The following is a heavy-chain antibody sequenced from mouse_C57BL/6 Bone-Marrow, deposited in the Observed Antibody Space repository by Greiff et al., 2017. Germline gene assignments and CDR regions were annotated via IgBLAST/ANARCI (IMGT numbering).Heavy chain of an antibody. J-gene: IGHJ3*01. V-gene: IGHV5-4*01. D-gene: IGHD2-2*01. CDR2: ISDGGSYT. CDR3: ARDLGGYHFAY. CDR1: GFTFSSYA. Sequence: EVKLVESGGGLVKPGGSLKLSCAASGFTFSSYAMSWVRQTPEKRLEWVATISDGGSYTYYPDNVKGRFTISRDNAKNNLYLQMSHLKSEDTAMYYCARDLGGYHFAYWGQGTLVTVSA.